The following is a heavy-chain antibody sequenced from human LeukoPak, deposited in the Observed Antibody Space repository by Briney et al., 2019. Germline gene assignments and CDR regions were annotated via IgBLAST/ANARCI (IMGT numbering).Heavy chain of an antibody. Sequence: QAGGSLRLSCAASGFTFSTYWMHGVRQAPGKGLVWVSRINTDGSSTSYADSVKGRFTISRDNAKNSLYLQMNSLRAEDTAVYYCASTGTGSGYDQGYWGQGTLVTVSS. CDR2: INTDGSST. V-gene: IGHV3-74*01. J-gene: IGHJ4*02. D-gene: IGHD5-12*01. CDR3: ASTGTGSGYDQGY. CDR1: GFTFSTYW.